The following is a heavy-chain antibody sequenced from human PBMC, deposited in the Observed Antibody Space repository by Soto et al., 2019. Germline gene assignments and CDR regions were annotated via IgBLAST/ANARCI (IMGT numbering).Heavy chain of an antibody. CDR1: VGSISSGGYY. D-gene: IGHD6-13*01. CDR2: IYYSGST. Sequence: TLSLNCTVSVGSISSGGYYWSWILQHPGKGLEWIGYIYYSGSTYYNPSLKSRVTISVDTSKNQFSLKLSSVTAADTAVYYCAREVAAALYYFDYWGQGTLVTVSS. CDR3: AREVAAALYYFDY. J-gene: IGHJ4*02. V-gene: IGHV4-31*03.